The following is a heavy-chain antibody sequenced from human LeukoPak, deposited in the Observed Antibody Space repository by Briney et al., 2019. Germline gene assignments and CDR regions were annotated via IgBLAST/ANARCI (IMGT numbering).Heavy chain of an antibody. J-gene: IGHJ5*02. CDR2: IGAYNGNT. CDR1: GYTFTSYG. D-gene: IGHD6-13*01. Sequence: ASVKVSCKASGYTFTSYGISWVRQAPGQGLEWMGWIGAYNGNTNYAQKLQGRVTMTTDTSTSTAYMELRSLRSDDTAVYYCAREAAAGWWFDPWGQGTLVTVSS. V-gene: IGHV1-18*01. CDR3: AREAAAGWWFDP.